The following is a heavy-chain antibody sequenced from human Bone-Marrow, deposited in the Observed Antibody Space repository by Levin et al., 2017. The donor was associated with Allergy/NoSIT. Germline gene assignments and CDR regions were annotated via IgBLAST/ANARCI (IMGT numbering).Heavy chain of an antibody. CDR1: GFTFGRHW. CDR3: VYSDVAFDM. D-gene: IGHD2-21*01. Sequence: PGGSLRLSCAASGFTFGRHWMHWVRQSPGKAPMWVARVDGDGTGIEYADSLKGRFTISRDNGKNTLYLQMNRLRADDTALYYCVYSDVAFDMWGQGTMVTVSS. J-gene: IGHJ3*02. CDR2: VDGDGTGI. V-gene: IGHV3-74*03.